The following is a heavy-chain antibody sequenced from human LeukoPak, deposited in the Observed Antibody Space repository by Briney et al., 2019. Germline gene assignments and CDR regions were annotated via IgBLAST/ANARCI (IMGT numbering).Heavy chain of an antibody. CDR1: GGSISSYY. J-gene: IGHJ4*02. V-gene: IGHV4-38-2*02. CDR3: ARERIERYTYASSDFDY. CDR2: VSHSGST. Sequence: SETLSLTCTVSGGSISSYYWGWIRQPPGKGLEWIASVSHSGSTYYNPSLKSRVTISVDTSKNQFSLKVTSVTAADTALYYCARERIERYTYASSDFDYWGRGTLVTVSS. D-gene: IGHD5-18*01.